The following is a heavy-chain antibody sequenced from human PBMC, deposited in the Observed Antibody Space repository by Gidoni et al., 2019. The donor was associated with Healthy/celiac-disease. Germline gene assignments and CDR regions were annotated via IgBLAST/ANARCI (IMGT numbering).Heavy chain of an antibody. Sequence: QVQLVESGGGLVKPGGSLRLSCAASGFTLSDYYMSWIRQAPGKGLDWVSYISSSGRTIYYADSMKGRFTISRDNAKNSLYLQMNSLRAEDTAVYYCASPFSGSYRRNDAFDIWGQGTMVTVSS. V-gene: IGHV3-11*01. CDR1: GFTLSDYY. D-gene: IGHD1-26*01. J-gene: IGHJ3*02. CDR3: ASPFSGSYRRNDAFDI. CDR2: ISSSGRTI.